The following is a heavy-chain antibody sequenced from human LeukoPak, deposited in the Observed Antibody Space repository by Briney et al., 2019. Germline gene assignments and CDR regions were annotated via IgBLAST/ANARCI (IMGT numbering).Heavy chain of an antibody. CDR1: GFTFSSYD. D-gene: IGHD6-13*01. V-gene: IGHV3-13*01. CDR2: IGTAGDT. CDR3: ARAGIAAAGLDY. Sequence: GGSLRLSCAASGFTFSSYDMHWVRHATGKGLEWVSAIGTAGDTYYPGPVKGRFTISRENAKNSLYLQMNSLRAGDTAVYYCARAGIAAAGLDYWGQGTLVTVSS. J-gene: IGHJ4*02.